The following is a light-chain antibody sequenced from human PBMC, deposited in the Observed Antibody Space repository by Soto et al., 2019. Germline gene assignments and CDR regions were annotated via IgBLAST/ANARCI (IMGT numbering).Light chain of an antibody. V-gene: IGLV2-14*01. Sequence: QSALTQPASVSGSPGQSITISCTGTSSDVGGHSYVSWYQQHPGKAPKLLIYEVSNRPSGVSNRFSGSKSANTASLTISRLQSEVEADYHCSSYTSGSTTFVFGTGTKVTVL. CDR3: SSYTSGSTTFV. CDR2: EVS. CDR1: SSDVGGHSY. J-gene: IGLJ1*01.